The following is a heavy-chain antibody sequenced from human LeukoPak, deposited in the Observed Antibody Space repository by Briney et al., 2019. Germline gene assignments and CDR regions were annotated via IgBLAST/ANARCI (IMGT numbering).Heavy chain of an antibody. J-gene: IGHJ4*02. CDR3: SKQRSEVVVAATNY. Sequence: GGSLRLSCAASGFTFSSYAMTWARQAPGKGLEWVSSISGGGDTTYYADSVRGRFTISRDNSKNTLSVQMNNLRAEDTAVYYCSKQRSEVVVAATNYWGQGTLVTVSS. D-gene: IGHD2-15*01. V-gene: IGHV3-23*01. CDR1: GFTFSSYA. CDR2: ISGGGDTT.